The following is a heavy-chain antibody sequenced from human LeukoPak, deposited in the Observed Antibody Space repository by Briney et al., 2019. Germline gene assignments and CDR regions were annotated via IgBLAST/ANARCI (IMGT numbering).Heavy chain of an antibody. CDR3: ASGIAASQPAYN. D-gene: IGHD6-13*01. CDR2: INSDGSST. J-gene: IGHJ4*02. V-gene: IGHV3-74*01. Sequence: GGSLRLSCAASGLTFSSHWMHWVRQAPGKGLVWVSRINSDGSSTSYADSVKGRFTISRDNAKNTLYLQMNSLRAEDTAVYYCASGIAASQPAYNWGQGTLVTVSS. CDR1: GLTFSSHW.